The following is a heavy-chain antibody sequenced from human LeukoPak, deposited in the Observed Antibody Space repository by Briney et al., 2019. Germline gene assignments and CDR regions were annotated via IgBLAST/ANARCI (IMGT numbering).Heavy chain of an antibody. V-gene: IGHV1-18*01. CDR2: ISAYNGNT. Sequence: ASVKVSCKASGYTFTSYGISWVRQAPGQGLEWMGWISAYNGNTNYAQKLQGRVTMTTDTSTSTAYMELRSLRSDDTAVYYCARSTSGSYLTPFDYWGQGTLVTVSS. CDR1: GYTFTSYG. J-gene: IGHJ4*02. CDR3: ARSTSGSYLTPFDY. D-gene: IGHD1-26*01.